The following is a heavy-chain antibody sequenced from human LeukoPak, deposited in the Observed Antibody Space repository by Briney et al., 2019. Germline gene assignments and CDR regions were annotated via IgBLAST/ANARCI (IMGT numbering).Heavy chain of an antibody. J-gene: IGHJ3*02. D-gene: IGHD3-10*01. CDR3: ARYGSGSDAFDI. V-gene: IGHV4-38-2*02. Sequence: TSETLSLTCTVSGYSISSGYYWGWIRQPPGKGLEWIGSIYHSGSTYYNPSLKSRVTISVDTSKNQFSLKLSFVTAADTAVYYCARYGSGSDAFDIWGQGTMVTVSS. CDR1: GYSISSGYY. CDR2: IYHSGST.